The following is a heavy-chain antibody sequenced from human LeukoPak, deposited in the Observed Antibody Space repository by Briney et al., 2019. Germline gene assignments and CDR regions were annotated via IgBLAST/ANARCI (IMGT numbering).Heavy chain of an antibody. J-gene: IGHJ3*02. CDR1: GYTFTSYY. V-gene: IGHV1-46*01. CDR3: ARGGCSSTSCYANDAFDI. Sequence: ASVKVPCKASGYTFTSYYMHWVRQAPGQGLEWMGIINPSGGSTSYAQKFQGRVTMTRDTSTSTVYMELSSLRSEDTAVYYCARGGCSSTSCYANDAFDIWGQGTMVTVSS. D-gene: IGHD2-2*01. CDR2: INPSGGST.